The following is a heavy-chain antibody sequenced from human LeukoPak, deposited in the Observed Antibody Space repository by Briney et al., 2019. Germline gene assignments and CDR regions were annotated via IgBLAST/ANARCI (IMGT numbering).Heavy chain of an antibody. V-gene: IGHV3-74*01. CDR2: INSDGSST. CDR1: GFTFSSYW. CDR3: AKDQLNRFCSSGSCSITHDS. J-gene: IGHJ4*02. D-gene: IGHD2-15*01. Sequence: PGGSLRLSCAASGFTFSSYWMHWVRQAPGKGLVWVSRINSDGSSTSYADSVKGRFAISRDNAKDTLYLQMNSLRAEDTAVYYCAKDQLNRFCSSGSCSITHDSWGQGTLVTVSS.